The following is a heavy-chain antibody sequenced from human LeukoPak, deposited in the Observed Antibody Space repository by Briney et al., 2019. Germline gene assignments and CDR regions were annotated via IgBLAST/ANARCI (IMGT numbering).Heavy chain of an antibody. D-gene: IGHD3-10*01. V-gene: IGHV3-23*01. CDR1: GFSFSSYA. J-gene: IGHJ3*01. Sequence: GGSLRLSCAASGFSFSSYAMSWVRQAPGKGLEWVSAISGGGTSTYYADSVKGRFTISRDNSKNTMYLQMDSLRVEDTAFYYCAKDRGRGWGQGTVVTVSS. CDR3: AKDRGRG. CDR2: ISGGGTST.